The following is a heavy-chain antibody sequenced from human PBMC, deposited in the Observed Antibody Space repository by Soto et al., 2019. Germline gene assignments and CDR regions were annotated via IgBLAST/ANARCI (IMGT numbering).Heavy chain of an antibody. CDR2: IYYSGST. Sequence: PSETLSLTCTVSGGSISSGGYYWSWIRQHPGKGLEWIGYIYYSGSTYYNPSLKSRVTISVDTSKNQFSLKLSPVTAADTAVYYCARAGDYDFWSGYYPSYWYFDLWGRGTLVTVSS. J-gene: IGHJ2*01. D-gene: IGHD3-3*01. V-gene: IGHV4-31*03. CDR3: ARAGDYDFWSGYYPSYWYFDL. CDR1: GGSISSGGYY.